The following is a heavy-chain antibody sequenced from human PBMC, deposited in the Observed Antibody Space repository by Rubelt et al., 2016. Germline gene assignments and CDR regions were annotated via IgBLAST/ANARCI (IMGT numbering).Heavy chain of an antibody. V-gene: IGHV1-2*02. CDR2: INPNSGGT. Sequence: WMGWINPNSGGTNYAQKFQGRVTMTRDTSISTAYMELSRLRSDDTAVYYCARLRYSSSSGRLGLDYWGQGTLVTVSS. D-gene: IGHD6-6*01. CDR3: ARLRYSSSSGRLGLDY. J-gene: IGHJ4*02.